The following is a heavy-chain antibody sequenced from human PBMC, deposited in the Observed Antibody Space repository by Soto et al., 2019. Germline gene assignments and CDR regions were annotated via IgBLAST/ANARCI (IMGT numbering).Heavy chain of an antibody. Sequence: GGSLRLSCAGSGFMFISYAMSWVRQAPGKGLEWVSGISGSGTSRHYADSVKGRFTISRDNSKNTLYLQLDSLRAEDTAVYYCAKAGSVPFYYYYMDVWGKGTTVTVSS. CDR2: ISGSGTSR. V-gene: IGHV3-23*01. CDR3: AKAGSVPFYYYYMDV. CDR1: GFMFISYA. J-gene: IGHJ6*03. D-gene: IGHD3-10*01.